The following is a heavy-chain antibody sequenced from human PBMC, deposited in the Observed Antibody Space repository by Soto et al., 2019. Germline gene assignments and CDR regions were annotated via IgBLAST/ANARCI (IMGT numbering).Heavy chain of an antibody. D-gene: IGHD3-3*01. CDR1: GYSISNYG. V-gene: IGHV3-30*18. CDR3: AKDMTRFLAWPHYFRGLDV. Sequence: QAQLVESGGGVVQPGRSLRLSCEAAGYSISNYGMHWVRQAPGKGLEWVAAISYDGITKYYSDSLKGRFTISKDNSKNTLYLEMNSLRPEYTAVYYCAKDMTRFLAWPHYFRGLDVWGQGTTVTVCS. CDR2: ISYDGITK. J-gene: IGHJ6*02.